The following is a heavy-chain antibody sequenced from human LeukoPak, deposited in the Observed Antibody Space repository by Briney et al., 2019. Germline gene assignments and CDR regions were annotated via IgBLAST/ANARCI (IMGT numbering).Heavy chain of an antibody. D-gene: IGHD1-26*01. CDR1: GGTFSSYA. CDR2: IIPIFGTA. V-gene: IGHV1-69*05. J-gene: IGHJ4*02. Sequence: SVKVSCKASGGTFSSYAISWVRQAPGQGLEWMGRIIPIFGTANYAQKFQGRVTITTDESTSTAYMELRSLRSADTAVYYCAREETGGATSMVYWGQGTLVTVSS. CDR3: AREETGGATSMVY.